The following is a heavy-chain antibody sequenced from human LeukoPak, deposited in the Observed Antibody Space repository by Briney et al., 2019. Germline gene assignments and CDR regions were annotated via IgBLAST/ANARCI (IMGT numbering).Heavy chain of an antibody. J-gene: IGHJ4*02. V-gene: IGHV3-15*01. CDR1: GFTFSNAW. Sequence: GGSLRLSCAASGFTFSNAWMSWVRQAPGKGLEWVGRIKSKTDVGTTDYAAPVKGRFTISRDDSKNTLYLEMNNLKTEATAWYXXXTXKTRXGYNRDYWGQGTLVTVSP. D-gene: IGHD5-24*01. CDR2: IKSKTDVGTT. CDR3: XTXKTRXGYNRDY.